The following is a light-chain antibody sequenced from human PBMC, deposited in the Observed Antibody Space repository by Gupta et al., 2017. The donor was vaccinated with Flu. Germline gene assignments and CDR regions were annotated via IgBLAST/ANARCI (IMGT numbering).Light chain of an antibody. J-gene: IGLJ1*01. Sequence: QSALTQPPSASGSPGQSVTISCTGTSSDVGGYNYVSWYQQHPGKAPKLMIYEVSKRPSGVPDRFSGSKSANTATRTVSGLQAVDDDYYDGNSYTGSKRVFGTGTKFTVL. CDR1: SSDVGGYNY. V-gene: IGLV2-8*01. CDR2: EVS. CDR3: NSYTGSKRV.